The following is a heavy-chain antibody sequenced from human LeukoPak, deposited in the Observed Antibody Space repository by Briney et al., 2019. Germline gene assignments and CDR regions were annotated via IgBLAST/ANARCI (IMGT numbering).Heavy chain of an antibody. CDR3: ARGSWGYCSSTSCSNQAAIYFDY. V-gene: IGHV4-34*01. CDR1: GGSFSGYY. Sequence: SETLSLTCAVYGGSFSGYYWSWIRQPPGKGLEWIGEINHSGNTNYNPSLKSRVTISVDTSKNQFSLKLSSVTAADTAVYYCARGSWGYCSSTSCSNQAAIYFDYWGQGTLVTVSS. CDR2: INHSGNT. D-gene: IGHD2-2*01. J-gene: IGHJ4*02.